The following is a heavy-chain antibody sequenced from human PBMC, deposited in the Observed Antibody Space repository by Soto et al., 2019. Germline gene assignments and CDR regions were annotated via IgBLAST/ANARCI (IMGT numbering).Heavy chain of an antibody. CDR1: GFTFSNAW. Sequence: EVQLVESGGGLVKPGGSLRLSCAASGFTFSNAWMSWVRQAPGKGLEWVGRIKSKTDGGTTDYAAPVKGRFTISRDDSKNTLYLQMNSLKTEDTAVYYCTTDRRGGVAGNYYYYGMDVWGQGTTVTVSS. V-gene: IGHV3-15*01. J-gene: IGHJ6*02. CDR3: TTDRRGGVAGNYYYYGMDV. D-gene: IGHD6-19*01. CDR2: IKSKTDGGTT.